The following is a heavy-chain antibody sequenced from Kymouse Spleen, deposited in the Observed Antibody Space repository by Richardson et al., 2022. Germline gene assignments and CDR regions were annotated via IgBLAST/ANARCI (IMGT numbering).Heavy chain of an antibody. CDR3: AKEIAARPSGYYGMDV. V-gene: IGHV3-9*01. CDR2: ISWNSGSI. Sequence: EVQLVESGGGLVQPGRSLRLSCAASGFTFDDYAMHWVRQAPGKGLEWVSGISWNSGSIGYADSVKGRFTISRDNAKNSLYLQMNSLRAEDTALYYCAKEIAARPSGYYGMDVWGQGTTVTVSS. J-gene: IGHJ6*02. D-gene: IGHD6-6*01. CDR1: GFTFDDYA.